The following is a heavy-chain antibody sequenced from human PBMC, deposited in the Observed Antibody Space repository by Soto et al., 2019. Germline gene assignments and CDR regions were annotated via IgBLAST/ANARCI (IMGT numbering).Heavy chain of an antibody. CDR1: SSS. V-gene: IGHV1-69*01. CDR2: IIPIFGTA. CDR3: ARVSSSAY. J-gene: IGHJ4*02. Sequence: SSSRRWERQAPGQGLEWRGGIIPIFGTANYAQKFQGRVTMTADESTSTAYMELSSLRAEDTAVYYCARVSSSAYWVQGSRV. D-gene: IGHD6-13*01.